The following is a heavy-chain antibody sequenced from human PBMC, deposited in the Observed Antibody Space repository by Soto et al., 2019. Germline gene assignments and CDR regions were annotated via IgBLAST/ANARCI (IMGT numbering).Heavy chain of an antibody. V-gene: IGHV4-31*03. Sequence: QVQLQESGPGLVKPSQTLSLTCTVSGGSISSGGYYWSWIRQHPGKGLEWIGYIYYSGSTYYNPSLKSRVTISVDTSKNQFSLKLSSVTAADTAVYYCARVIGIYCSGGSCYYFDYWGQGTLVTVSS. CDR3: ARVIGIYCSGGSCYYFDY. CDR2: IYYSGST. J-gene: IGHJ4*02. D-gene: IGHD2-15*01. CDR1: GGSISSGGYY.